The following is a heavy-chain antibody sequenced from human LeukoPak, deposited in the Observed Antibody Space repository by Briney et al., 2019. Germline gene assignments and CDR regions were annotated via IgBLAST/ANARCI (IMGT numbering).Heavy chain of an antibody. CDR2: IYTSGST. CDR3: ARDLSNWNSVWAF. CDR1: GGSISSGNYY. V-gene: IGHV4-61*02. Sequence: SETLSLTXTVSGGSISSGNYYWSWIGQPAGKGLEWIGRIYTSGSTNYSPSLKRRVTILVDTSKNQFSLKLSSVTAADTAVYYCARDLSNWNSVWAFWGQGTLVTVSS. J-gene: IGHJ4*02. D-gene: IGHD1-7*01.